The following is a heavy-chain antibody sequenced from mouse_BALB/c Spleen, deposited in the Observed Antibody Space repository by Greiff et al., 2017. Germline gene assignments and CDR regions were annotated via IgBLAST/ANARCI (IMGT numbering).Heavy chain of an antibody. CDR2: IYPGNVNT. V-gene: IGHV1S56*01. Sequence: VQGVESGPELVKPGASVRISCKASGYTFTSYYIHWVKQRPGQGLEWIGWIYPGNVNTKYNEKFKGKATLTADKSSSTAYMQLSSLTSEDSAVYFCARGGYYYGSGGAMDYWGQGTSVTVSS. CDR1: GYTFTSYY. D-gene: IGHD1-1*01. CDR3: ARGGYYYGSGGAMDY. J-gene: IGHJ4*01.